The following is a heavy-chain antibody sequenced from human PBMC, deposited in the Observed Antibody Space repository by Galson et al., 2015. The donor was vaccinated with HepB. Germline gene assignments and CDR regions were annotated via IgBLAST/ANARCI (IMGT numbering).Heavy chain of an antibody. J-gene: IGHJ4*02. CDR3: AKDRWTRRVALGGTDY. Sequence: SLRLSCAASGFTFSTYGMHWVRQSPGKGLEWATIISYDGSAKYYADSVKGRFTVSRDNSGNTLYLRMNNVRAEDTAVYYCAKDRWTRRVALGGTDYWGQGTLATVSS. CDR1: GFTFSTYG. V-gene: IGHV3-30*18. D-gene: IGHD6-19*01. CDR2: ISYDGSAK.